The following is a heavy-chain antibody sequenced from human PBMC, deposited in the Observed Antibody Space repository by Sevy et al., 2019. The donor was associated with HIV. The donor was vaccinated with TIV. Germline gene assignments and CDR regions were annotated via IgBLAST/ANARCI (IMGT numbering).Heavy chain of an antibody. CDR2: ISYYGSNK. V-gene: IGHV3-30-3*01. Sequence: GGSLRLSCAASGFTFSSYAMHWVRQAPGKGLEWVAVISYYGSNKYYADSVKGRFTISRDNSKNTLYLQMNSLRAEDTAVYYCAGSSGWYGHDAFDIWGQGTMVTVSS. CDR1: GFTFSSYA. D-gene: IGHD6-19*01. CDR3: AGSSGWYGHDAFDI. J-gene: IGHJ3*02.